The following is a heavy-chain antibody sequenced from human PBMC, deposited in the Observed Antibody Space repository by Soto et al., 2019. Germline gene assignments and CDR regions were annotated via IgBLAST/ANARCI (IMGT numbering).Heavy chain of an antibody. CDR3: VKERYAQLWLEDYGMDV. Sequence: QVQLVESGGGVVQPGRSLRLSCAASGFTFSSYGIHWVRQAPGKGLEWVALISHDGTDKYYADSVKGRFTISRDNFKNTLYLKMSSLRPEDTAVYYCVKERYAQLWLEDYGMDVWGQGTTVTV. CDR1: GFTFSSYG. CDR2: ISHDGTDK. D-gene: IGHD5-18*01. V-gene: IGHV3-30*18. J-gene: IGHJ6*02.